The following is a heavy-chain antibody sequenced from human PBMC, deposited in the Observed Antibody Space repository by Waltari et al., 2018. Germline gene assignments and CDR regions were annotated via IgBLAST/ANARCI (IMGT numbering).Heavy chain of an antibody. D-gene: IGHD4-4*01. Sequence: VQLQESGPGLVKPSETLSLTCAVSGYSISSGYYWGWIRQPPGKGLEWVANIKQDGSEKYYVDSVKGRFTISRDNAKNSLYLQMNSLRAEDTAVYYCARDQKVPTDPYYFDYWGQGTLVTVSS. CDR2: IKQDGSEK. CDR3: ARDQKVPTDPYYFDY. J-gene: IGHJ4*02. V-gene: IGHV3-7*01. CDR1: GYSISSGYY.